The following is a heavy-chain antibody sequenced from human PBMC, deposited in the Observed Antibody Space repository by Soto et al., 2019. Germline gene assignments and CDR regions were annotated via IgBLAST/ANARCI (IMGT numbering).Heavy chain of an antibody. D-gene: IGHD3-22*01. CDR2: ISGSGGRT. CDR3: AKDTDYYDSSGYYYNDY. V-gene: IGHV3-23*01. Sequence: GGSLRLSCAASGFTFSSYWMSWVRQAPGKGLEWVSAISGSGGRTYYADSVKGRFTISRDNSKNTLYLQMNSLRAEDTAVYYCAKDTDYYDSSGYYYNDYWGQGTLVTVSS. CDR1: GFTFSSYW. J-gene: IGHJ4*02.